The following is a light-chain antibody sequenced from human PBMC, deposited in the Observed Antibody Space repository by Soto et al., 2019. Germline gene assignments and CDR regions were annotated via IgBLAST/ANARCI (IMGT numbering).Light chain of an antibody. Sequence: EIVLTQSPATLSLSPGERVTLSCGASQSVSRNSLAWYQQKPGLAPRLLIFDASTRATGIPDRFSGSGSGTDFTLTITRLEPEDFAVYYCQQFDDSPTFGGGTRVEIK. CDR2: DAS. CDR1: QSVSRNS. J-gene: IGKJ4*01. V-gene: IGKV3D-20*01. CDR3: QQFDDSPT.